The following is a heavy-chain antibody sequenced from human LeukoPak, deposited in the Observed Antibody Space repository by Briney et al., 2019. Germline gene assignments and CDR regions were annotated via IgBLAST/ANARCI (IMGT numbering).Heavy chain of an antibody. CDR3: AREGLCSGGSCYPNQGTFDP. J-gene: IGHJ5*02. Sequence: KTSETLSLTCAVYGGSFSGYYWSWIRQPPGKGLEWIGEINHSGSTNYNPSLKSRVTISVDTSKNQFSLKLSSVTAADTAVYYCAREGLCSGGSCYPNQGTFDPWGQGTLVTVSS. V-gene: IGHV4-34*01. D-gene: IGHD2-15*01. CDR1: GGSFSGYY. CDR2: INHSGST.